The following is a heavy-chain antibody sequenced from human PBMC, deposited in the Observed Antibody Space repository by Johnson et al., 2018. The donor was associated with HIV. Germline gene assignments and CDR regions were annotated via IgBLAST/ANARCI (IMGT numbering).Heavy chain of an antibody. V-gene: IGHV3-11*04. Sequence: QVQLVESGGGLVKPGGSLRLSCAASGFTFSDYYMSWIRQAPGKGLEWVSYISSSGNTMYYADSVTGRFTISRDNAKSSLYLQMNILRAEDTAVYYCARAPEVRGVDAFDIWGQGTVVTVAS. CDR1: GFTFSDYY. J-gene: IGHJ3*02. D-gene: IGHD3-10*01. CDR2: ISSSGNTM. CDR3: ARAPEVRGVDAFDI.